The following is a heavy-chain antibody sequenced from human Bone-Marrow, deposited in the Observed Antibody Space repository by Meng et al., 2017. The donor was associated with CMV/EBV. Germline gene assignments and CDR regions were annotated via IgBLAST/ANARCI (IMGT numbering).Heavy chain of an antibody. CDR2: ITSGGGA. CDR1: GFSFSGYT. V-gene: IGHV3-23*01. Sequence: GGSLRLSCTASGFSFSGYTMTWVRQAPGGGLEWVSTITSGGGAFYADSVKGGFTISRDNSKNTLYLQMNSLRAEDTALFYCDKDLNYGVISGLDYWGQGTPVTVSS. CDR3: DKDLNYGVISGLDY. J-gene: IGHJ4*02. D-gene: IGHD2-8*01.